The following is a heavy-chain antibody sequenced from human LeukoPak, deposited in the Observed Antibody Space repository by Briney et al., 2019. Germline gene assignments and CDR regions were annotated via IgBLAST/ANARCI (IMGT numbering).Heavy chain of an antibody. Sequence: PGGSLRLSCAASGFTFSSYSMNWVRQAPGKGLEWVSSISSSSSYIYYADSVKGRFTISRDNAKNSLYLQMNSLRAEDTAVYYCAREGDYYDSSGPLEYWGQGTLVTVSS. CDR2: ISSSSSYI. CDR3: AREGDYYDSSGPLEY. CDR1: GFTFSSYS. D-gene: IGHD3-22*01. V-gene: IGHV3-21*01. J-gene: IGHJ4*02.